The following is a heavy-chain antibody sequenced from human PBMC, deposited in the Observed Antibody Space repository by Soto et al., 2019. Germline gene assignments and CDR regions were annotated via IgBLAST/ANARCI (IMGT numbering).Heavy chain of an antibody. CDR2: IYYSGST. Sequence: SETLSLTCTVSGGSISSYYWSWIRQPPGKGLEWIGYIYYSGSTNYNPSLKSRVTISVDTSKNQFSLKLSSVTAADTAVYYCARVEGMKGYCSGGSCSQKVRHYYYYMDVWGKGTTVTVSS. J-gene: IGHJ6*03. V-gene: IGHV4-59*01. D-gene: IGHD2-15*01. CDR3: ARVEGMKGYCSGGSCSQKVRHYYYYMDV. CDR1: GGSISSYY.